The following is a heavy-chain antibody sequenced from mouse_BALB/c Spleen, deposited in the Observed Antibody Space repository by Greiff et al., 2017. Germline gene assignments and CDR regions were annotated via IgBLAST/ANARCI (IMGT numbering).Heavy chain of an antibody. J-gene: IGHJ2*01. D-gene: IGHD1-1*01. CDR2: INPGSGGT. CDR3: AREWAYGLDY. V-gene: IGHV1-54*01. Sequence: VQLQQSGAELVRPGTSVKVSCKASGYAFTNYLIEWVKQRPGQGLEWIGVINPGSGGTNYNEKFKGKATLTADKSSSTAYMQLSSLTSDDSAVYYCAREWAYGLDYWGQGTTLTVSS. CDR1: GYAFTNYL.